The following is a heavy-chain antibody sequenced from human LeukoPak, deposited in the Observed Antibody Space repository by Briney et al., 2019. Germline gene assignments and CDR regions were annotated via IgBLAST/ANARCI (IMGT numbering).Heavy chain of an antibody. CDR3: AKPANFDDYYDSSGWTLMVAFDI. Sequence: ASVKVSCKASGYTFTSYGISWVRQAPGQGLEWMGWISAYNGNTNYAQKLQGRVTMTTDTSTSTAYMELRSLRSDDTAVYYCAKPANFDDYYDSSGWTLMVAFDIWGQGTMVTVSS. V-gene: IGHV1-18*01. CDR2: ISAYNGNT. CDR1: GYTFTSYG. D-gene: IGHD3-22*01. J-gene: IGHJ3*02.